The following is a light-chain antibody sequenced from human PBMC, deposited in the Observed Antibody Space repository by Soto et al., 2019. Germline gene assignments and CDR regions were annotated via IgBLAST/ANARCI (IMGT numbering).Light chain of an antibody. CDR3: QQRRSWQVN. V-gene: IGKV3D-11*02. CDR2: AAS. CDR1: QSINTY. Sequence: ENVLTHSPATLSLSPGEGATLSCRASQSINTYLAWYQQKPGQAPRLLIYAASKRATGIPARFSGSGSGTNFTLTISSLGPEDFAVYYCQQRRSWQVNFGQGTRLEIK. J-gene: IGKJ5*01.